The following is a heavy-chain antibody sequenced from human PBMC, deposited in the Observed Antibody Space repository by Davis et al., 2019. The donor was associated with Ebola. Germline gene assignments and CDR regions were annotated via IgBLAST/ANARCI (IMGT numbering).Heavy chain of an antibody. CDR1: GFIFSDYD. CDR3: ARDRRHGDFPYYFDH. Sequence: GGSLRLSCAASGFIFSDYDIDWVRQLPGKGLEWVSYISSTCSIYYAESLKGRFTISRDNAENTAYLQMNSRGDEDTAVYYCARDRRHGDFPYYFDHWGRGTLVTVSS. CDR2: ISSTCSI. J-gene: IGHJ4*02. D-gene: IGHD4-17*01. V-gene: IGHV3-69-1*02.